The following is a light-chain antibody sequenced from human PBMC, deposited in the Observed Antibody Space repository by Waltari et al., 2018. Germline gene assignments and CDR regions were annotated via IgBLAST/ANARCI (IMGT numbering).Light chain of an antibody. V-gene: IGKV3-20*01. J-gene: IGKJ2*01. CDR1: QSVSSSY. CDR2: GAS. CDR3: QQYGSSLPYT. Sequence: EIVLTQSPGTLSLSPVERATLPCRASQSVSSSYLAWYQQKPGQAPRLLIYGASSRATGIPDRFSGSGSGTDFTLTISRLEPEDFAVYYCQQYGSSLPYTFGQGTKLEIK.